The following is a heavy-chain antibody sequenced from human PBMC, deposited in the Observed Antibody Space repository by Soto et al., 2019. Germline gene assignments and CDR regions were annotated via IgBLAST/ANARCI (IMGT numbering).Heavy chain of an antibody. D-gene: IGHD3-16*02. CDR3: ARAIYVWGSYRQNWFDP. J-gene: IGHJ5*02. CDR1: GGSFSGYY. CDR2: INHSGST. V-gene: IGHV4-34*01. Sequence: SETLSLTCAVYGGSFSGYYWSWIRQPPGKGLEWIGEINHSGSTNYNPSLKSRVTIPVDTSKNQFSLKLSSVTAADTAVYYCARAIYVWGSYRQNWFDPWGQGTLVTVSS.